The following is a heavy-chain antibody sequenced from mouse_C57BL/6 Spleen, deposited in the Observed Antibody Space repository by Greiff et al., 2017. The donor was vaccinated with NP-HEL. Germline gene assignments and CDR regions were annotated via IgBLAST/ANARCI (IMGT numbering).Heavy chain of an antibody. CDR2: INYDGSST. CDR1: GFTFSDYY. J-gene: IGHJ1*03. V-gene: IGHV5-16*01. CDR3: ARGYSNYVWYFDV. Sequence: EVKVVESEGGLVQPGSSMKLSCTASGFTFSDYYMAWVRQVPEKGLEWVANINYDGSSTYYLDSLKSRFIISRDNAKNILYLQMSSLKSEDTATYYCARGYSNYVWYFDVWGTGTTVTVSS. D-gene: IGHD2-5*01.